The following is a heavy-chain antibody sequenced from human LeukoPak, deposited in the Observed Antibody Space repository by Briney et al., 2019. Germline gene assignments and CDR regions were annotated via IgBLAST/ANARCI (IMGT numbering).Heavy chain of an antibody. J-gene: IGHJ4*02. D-gene: IGHD3-22*01. V-gene: IGHV3-30*02. CDR1: FTXXXYG. Sequence: FTXXXYGMHWVRQAPGKGLEWVAFIRYDGINKYYADSVEGRISISRDNVKNSLYLQMNSLRVEDTAFYYCVKDIDSSGYFPDYWGQGTLVTVSS. CDR3: VKDIDSSGYFPDY. CDR2: IRYDGINK.